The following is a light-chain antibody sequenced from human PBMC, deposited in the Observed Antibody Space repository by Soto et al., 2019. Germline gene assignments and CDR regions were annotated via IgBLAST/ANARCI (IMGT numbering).Light chain of an antibody. Sequence: EIVFTQSRATLSSSPGERTTLYCRASQSVSSNLAWYQQKPGQAPRLLIYGASTRATGIAARFSGSGSGTEFTLTISSLQSEDFAVYYCQQYNNWPPITFGQGTRLEIK. CDR2: GAS. V-gene: IGKV3-15*01. CDR1: QSVSSN. CDR3: QQYNNWPPIT. J-gene: IGKJ5*01.